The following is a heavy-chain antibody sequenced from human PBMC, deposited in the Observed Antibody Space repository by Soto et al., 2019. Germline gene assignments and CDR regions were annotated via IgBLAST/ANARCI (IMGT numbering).Heavy chain of an antibody. CDR2: IYYSGGI. Sequence: SETLSLTCTVSGGSSSSGDYYGSWIRQPPEKGRGWIVYIYYSGGIYYNPSLESRVAISVDTFETEFSLKLNSVTTTDTVVYSSLRYSYSSGYYYVVDYWGQGTLVTVSS. CDR3: LRYSYSSGYYYVVDY. D-gene: IGHD3-22*01. J-gene: IGHJ4*01. CDR1: GGSSSSGDYY. V-gene: IGHV4-30-4*01.